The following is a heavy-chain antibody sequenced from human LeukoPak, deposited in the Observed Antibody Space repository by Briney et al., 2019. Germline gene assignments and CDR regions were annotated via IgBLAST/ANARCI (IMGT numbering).Heavy chain of an antibody. CDR2: IRYDGSNK. V-gene: IGHV3-30*02. CDR3: AKVPPPYDFWSGFLAV. D-gene: IGHD3-3*01. CDR1: GFTFSSYG. Sequence: GGSLRLSCAASGFTFSSYGMHWVRQAPGKGLEWVAFIRYDGSNKYYADSVKGRFTISRDNSKNTLYLQMNSLRAEDTAVYYCAKVPPPYDFWSGFLAVWGQGTLVTVSS. J-gene: IGHJ4*02.